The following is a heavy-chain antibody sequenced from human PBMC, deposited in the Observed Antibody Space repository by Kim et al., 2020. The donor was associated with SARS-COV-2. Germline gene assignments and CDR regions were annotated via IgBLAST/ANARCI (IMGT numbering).Heavy chain of an antibody. Sequence: GGSLRLSCVASGFMFSNYGMYWVRQAPGKGLEWVAVIWYDGSKKYYADSVRGRFTISRDNSKNTLNLQMNSLRGEDTAVYYCARGRLSISWDNEALDHWGQGTLVTVSS. CDR3: ARGRLSISWDNEALDH. D-gene: IGHD2-2*01. J-gene: IGHJ4*02. CDR1: GFMFSNYG. V-gene: IGHV3-33*01. CDR2: IWYDGSKK.